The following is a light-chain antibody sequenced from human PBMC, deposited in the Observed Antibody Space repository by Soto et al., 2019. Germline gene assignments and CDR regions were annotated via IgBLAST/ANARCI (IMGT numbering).Light chain of an antibody. CDR3: QQYNDRPPWT. Sequence: EIVMTQSPATLSVSPGEGATLSCRASQSVSRNLAWYQQKPGQAPRLLIYGASSRATGIPGRFSGSGSGTEFTLTISGLQSEDFAVYYCQQYNDRPPWTFGQGTKVEV. V-gene: IGKV3-15*01. J-gene: IGKJ1*01. CDR2: GAS. CDR1: QSVSRN.